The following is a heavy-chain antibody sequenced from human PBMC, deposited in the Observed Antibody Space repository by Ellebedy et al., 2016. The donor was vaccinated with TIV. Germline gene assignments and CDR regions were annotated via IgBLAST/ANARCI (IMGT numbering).Heavy chain of an antibody. CDR3: AVQGYDY. Sequence: GGSLRLSCAASGFTFTNYAMHWVRQAPGKGLELVAIISYDGSNQYYAGSVRGRFTISRDNSKNTLFLQMTSLRIEDTGMYYCAVQGYDYWGQGTLVTVSS. J-gene: IGHJ4*02. CDR1: GFTFTNYA. V-gene: IGHV3-30*04. CDR2: ISYDGSNQ. D-gene: IGHD5-12*01.